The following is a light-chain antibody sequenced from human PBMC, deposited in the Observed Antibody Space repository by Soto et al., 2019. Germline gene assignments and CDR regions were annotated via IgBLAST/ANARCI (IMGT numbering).Light chain of an antibody. V-gene: IGLV2-14*01. Sequence: QSVLTQPASVSGSPGQSLTISCTGTSSDVGGYNYVSWYQQHPGKAPKLIIYDVNNRPSGVSNRFSGSKSGNAASLTISGLQAEDEADYYCSSYTSSDTVVFGGGTKVTVL. CDR2: DVN. CDR1: SSDVGGYNY. J-gene: IGLJ2*01. CDR3: SSYTSSDTVV.